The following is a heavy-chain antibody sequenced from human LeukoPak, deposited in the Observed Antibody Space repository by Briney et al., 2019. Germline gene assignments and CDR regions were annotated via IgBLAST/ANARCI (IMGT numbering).Heavy chain of an antibody. CDR3: ARDQEDSGTDY. J-gene: IGHJ4*02. V-gene: IGHV4-31*03. CDR2: IYYSGTT. D-gene: IGHD3-10*01. CDR1: GGSISSGDYY. Sequence: SQTLSLTCTVSGGSISSGDYYWSWIRQHPGKALEWIGYIYYSGTTYYNPSLKSRVTISLDTSKNQFSLKLSSVTAADTAVYYCARDQEDSGTDYWGQGTLVTVSS.